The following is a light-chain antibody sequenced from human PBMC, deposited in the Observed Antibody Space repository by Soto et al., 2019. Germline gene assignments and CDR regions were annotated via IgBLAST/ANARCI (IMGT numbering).Light chain of an antibody. CDR3: QQYDRWPVT. CDR2: DAS. Sequence: EVVITQSPATLSVSPGERVTFSCRASQRVTTNLAWYQHKPGQSPRLLISDASTGASGIPPRFSGSGSGTEFTLTIDRLQSADFAVYYCQQYDRWPVTFGGGTKV. CDR1: QRVTTN. J-gene: IGKJ4*01. V-gene: IGKV3-15*01.